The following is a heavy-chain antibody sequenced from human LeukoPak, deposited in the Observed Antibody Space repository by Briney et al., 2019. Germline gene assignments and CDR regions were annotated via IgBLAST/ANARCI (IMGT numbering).Heavy chain of an antibody. D-gene: IGHD6-19*01. Sequence: GGSLRLSCAASEFSFNNFAMYWVRQAPGKGLEWLAVISYDGSITYYADSVKGRFTISRDNAKNSLYLQMNSLRAEDTAVYYCARYPAAWGQGTLVTVSS. J-gene: IGHJ5*02. CDR2: ISYDGSIT. CDR3: ARYPAA. V-gene: IGHV3-30-3*01. CDR1: EFSFNNFA.